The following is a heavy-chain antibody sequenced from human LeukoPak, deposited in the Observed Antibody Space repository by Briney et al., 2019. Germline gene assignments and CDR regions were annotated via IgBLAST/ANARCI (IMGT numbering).Heavy chain of an antibody. D-gene: IGHD3-9*01. CDR1: GGSISSGGYY. V-gene: IGHV4-31*03. CDR2: IYSSGST. Sequence: SETLSLTCTVSGGSISSGGYYWSWIRQHPGKGLEWIGYIYSSGSTYYNPSLKSRVTISVDTSKNQFSPKLSSVTAADTAVYYCARVGGYFDWLLCDYWGQGTLVTVSS. J-gene: IGHJ4*02. CDR3: ARVGGYFDWLLCDY.